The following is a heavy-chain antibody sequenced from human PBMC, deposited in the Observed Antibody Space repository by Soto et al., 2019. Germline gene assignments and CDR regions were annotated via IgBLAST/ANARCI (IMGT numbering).Heavy chain of an antibody. CDR2: ISGSGGST. CDR3: AKDIGYLVATGDY. CDR1: GFTFSSYA. Sequence: GGSLRLSCAASGFTFSSYAMSWVRQAPGKGLEWVSGISGSGGSTFYADSVKGRFTISRDNSKNTLFLQMNSLRAEDTAVYYCAKDIGYLVATGDYWGQGTLVTVSS. J-gene: IGHJ4*02. V-gene: IGHV3-23*01. D-gene: IGHD5-12*01.